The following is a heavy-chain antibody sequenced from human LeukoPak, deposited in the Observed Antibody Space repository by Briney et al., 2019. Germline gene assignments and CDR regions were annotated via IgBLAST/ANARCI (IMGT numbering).Heavy chain of an antibody. CDR1: GGSISNYY. CDR3: ARDDFPRGFSYGFFDF. CDR2: IFNNGNT. V-gene: IGHV4-4*07. D-gene: IGHD5-18*01. Sequence: SETLSLTCTVSGGSISNYYWSWIRQSAGKGLEWIGRIFNNGNTNYNPSLKSRVTMSIDTSKNQISLELNSVTAADTAVYYCARDDFPRGFSYGFFDFWGQGTQVTVSS. J-gene: IGHJ4*02.